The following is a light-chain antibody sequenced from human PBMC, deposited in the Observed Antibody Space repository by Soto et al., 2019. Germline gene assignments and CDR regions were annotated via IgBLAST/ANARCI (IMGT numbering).Light chain of an antibody. CDR3: SSYISSMTSHV. V-gene: IGLV2-18*02. CDR1: SSDVGSHKS. J-gene: IGLJ1*01. Sequence: QSALTQPPSVSGSPGQSVTISCRGGSSDVGSHKSVSWYKQAPGASPQLIISEVAGRPSGVPDRLSTSKSDNTASLTISGLQPEDEADYYCSSYISSMTSHVFGTGTKLTVL. CDR2: EVA.